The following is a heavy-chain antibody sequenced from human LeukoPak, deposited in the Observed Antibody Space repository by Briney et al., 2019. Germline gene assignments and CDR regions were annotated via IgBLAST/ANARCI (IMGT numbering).Heavy chain of an antibody. CDR2: ISLRGADT. J-gene: IGHJ4*02. D-gene: IGHD2-21*02. Sequence: PGGSLRLSCSASGFTFSSNAMSWVRQAPGEGLEWVSSISLRGADTNYADSVKGRFTISRDDSKNALYLQMSSLRAEDTAVYFCARRGCYGGNCYPCDYWGQGTLVTVSS. CDR1: GFTFSSNA. CDR3: ARRGCYGGNCYPCDY. V-gene: IGHV3-23*01.